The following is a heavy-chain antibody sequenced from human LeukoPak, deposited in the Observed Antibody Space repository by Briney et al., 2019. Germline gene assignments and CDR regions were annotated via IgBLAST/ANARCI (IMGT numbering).Heavy chain of an antibody. CDR2: IGGSDGTT. J-gene: IGHJ4*02. Sequence: GGSLRLSCTASGFTFSNFVMTWVRQAPGKGLEWVASIGGSDGTTDYADALKGRFTISRDNSKSSLELQMNSLRDEDTAVYYCARAGGYASSWAYWGQGTLVTVSS. CDR1: GFTFSNFV. D-gene: IGHD5-12*01. V-gene: IGHV3-23*01. CDR3: ARAGGYASSWAY.